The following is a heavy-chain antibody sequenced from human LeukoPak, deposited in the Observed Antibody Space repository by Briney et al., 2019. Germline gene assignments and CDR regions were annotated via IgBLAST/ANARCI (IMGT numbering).Heavy chain of an antibody. Sequence: PGGSLRLSCAASGFTFSSYGMHWVRQAPGKGLEWVAVIWYDGSNKYYADSVKGRFTTSRDNSKNTLYLQMNSLRAEDTAVYYCARGIIPGTALDYWGQGTLVTVSS. V-gene: IGHV3-33*01. D-gene: IGHD1-1*01. J-gene: IGHJ4*02. CDR2: IWYDGSNK. CDR1: GFTFSSYG. CDR3: ARGIIPGTALDY.